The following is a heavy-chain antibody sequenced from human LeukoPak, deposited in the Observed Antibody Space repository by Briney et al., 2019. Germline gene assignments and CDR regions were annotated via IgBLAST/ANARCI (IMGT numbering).Heavy chain of an antibody. CDR1: GGSISSYY. J-gene: IGHJ5*02. D-gene: IGHD6-13*01. CDR3: ARHFTIAAAEFDP. V-gene: IGHV4-59*08. Sequence: PSETLSLTCTVSGGSISSYYWSWIRQPPGKGLEWIGYISYSGSTDYNPSLKSRVTISVDTSKNQFSLKLSSVTAADTAVYYCARHFTIAAAEFDPWGQGTLVTVSS. CDR2: ISYSGST.